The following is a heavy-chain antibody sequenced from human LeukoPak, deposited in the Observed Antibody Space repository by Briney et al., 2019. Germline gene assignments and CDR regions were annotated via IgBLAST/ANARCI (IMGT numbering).Heavy chain of an antibody. CDR1: GFTFSSYS. J-gene: IGHJ4*02. CDR3: AGEGRVSGYDFDC. V-gene: IGHV3-21*01. CDR2: ISSSSSYI. Sequence: PGGSLRLSCAASGFTFSSYSMNWVRQAPGKGLEWVSSISSSSSYIYYADSVKGRFTISRDNAKNSLYLQMDSLRVEDTAVYYCAGEGRVSGYDFDCWGQGTLVTVSS. D-gene: IGHD5-12*01.